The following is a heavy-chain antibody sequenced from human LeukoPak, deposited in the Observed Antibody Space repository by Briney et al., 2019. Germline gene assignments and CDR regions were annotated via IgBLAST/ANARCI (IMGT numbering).Heavy chain of an antibody. CDR1: GYTFTSYY. V-gene: IGHV1-46*03. Sequence: ASVKVSCKASGYTFTSYYMHWVRQAPGQGLERMGIINPSGGSTSYAQKFQGRVTMTRDTSTSTVYMELSSLRSEDTAVYYCAILGEVGATTVYWGQGTLVTVSS. D-gene: IGHD1-26*01. CDR2: INPSGGST. J-gene: IGHJ4*02. CDR3: AILGEVGATTVY.